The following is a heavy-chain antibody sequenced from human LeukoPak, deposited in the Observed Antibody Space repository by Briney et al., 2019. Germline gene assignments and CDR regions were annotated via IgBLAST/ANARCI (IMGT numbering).Heavy chain of an antibody. V-gene: IGHV3-30*01. J-gene: IGHJ4*02. CDR2: ISYDGSNE. CDR1: GSTFSTYG. CDR3: ARGSGPGTFSPQEY. Sequence: PGGSLRLSCAASGSTFSTYGMHWVRQPPGKGLEWVAVISYDGSNEYYADSVKGRFTISRDNSDNTLYLQMNSLRVDDTAVYYCARGSGPGTFSPQEYWGQGTLVTVSS. D-gene: IGHD6-13*01.